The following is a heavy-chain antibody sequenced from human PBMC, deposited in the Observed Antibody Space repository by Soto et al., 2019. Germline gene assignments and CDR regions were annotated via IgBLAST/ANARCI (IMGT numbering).Heavy chain of an antibody. D-gene: IGHD3-22*01. Sequence: SETLSLTCSVSGDSISNSRFYWAWIRQPPGEGLEWIGSIYHTGNACYNPSLKSRVTISVDTSKNQLSLKLTSVTAADAALYYCARHFFDSSDYTTNWFDPWGQGTLVTVSS. J-gene: IGHJ5*02. V-gene: IGHV4-39*01. CDR1: GDSISNSRFY. CDR3: ARHFFDSSDYTTNWFDP. CDR2: IYHTGNA.